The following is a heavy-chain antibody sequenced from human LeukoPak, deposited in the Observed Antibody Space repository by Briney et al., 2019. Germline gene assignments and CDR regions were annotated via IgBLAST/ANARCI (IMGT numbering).Heavy chain of an antibody. D-gene: IGHD6-6*01. J-gene: IGHJ4*02. CDR2: ISSSCSTI. Sequence: GGSLRLSCAASGFTFSDYYMSWIRQAPGKGLEWVSYISSSCSTIYYADSVKGRFTISRDNAKNSLYLQMNSLRAEDTGVYYCARDGVRQLAGPFDYWGQGTLVTVSS. CDR3: ARDGVRQLAGPFDY. V-gene: IGHV3-11*01. CDR1: GFTFSDYY.